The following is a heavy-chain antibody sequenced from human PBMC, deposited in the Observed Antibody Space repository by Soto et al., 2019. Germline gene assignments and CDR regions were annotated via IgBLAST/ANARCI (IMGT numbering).Heavy chain of an antibody. J-gene: IGHJ5*02. CDR1: GFTFSSYA. V-gene: IGHV3-30-3*01. CDR3: ARDLLGSSSS. D-gene: IGHD6-13*01. Sequence: GGSLRLSCAASGFTFSSYAMHWVRQAPGKGLEWVAVISYDGSNKYYADSVKGRFTISRDNSKNTLYLQMNSLRAEDTAVYYCARDLLGSSSSWGQGTLVTVSS. CDR2: ISYDGSNK.